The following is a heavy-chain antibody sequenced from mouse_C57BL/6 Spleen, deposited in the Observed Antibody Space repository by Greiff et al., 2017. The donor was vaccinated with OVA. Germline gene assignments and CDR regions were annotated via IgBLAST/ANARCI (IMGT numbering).Heavy chain of an antibody. CDR2: IYPGDGDT. D-gene: IGHD1-1*01. CDR1: GYAFSSSW. V-gene: IGHV1-82*01. CDR3: ARESTTVVPHFDY. Sequence: QVQLQQSGPELVKPGASVKISCKASGYAFSSSWMNWVKQRPGKGLEWIGRIYPGDGDTNYNGKFKGKATLTADKSSSTAYMQLSSLTSEDSAVYFCARESTTVVPHFDYWGQGTTLTVSS. J-gene: IGHJ2*01.